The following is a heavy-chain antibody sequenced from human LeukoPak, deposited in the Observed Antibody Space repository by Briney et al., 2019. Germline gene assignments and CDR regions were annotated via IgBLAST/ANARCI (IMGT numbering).Heavy chain of an antibody. CDR2: ISAFNSNT. Sequence: ASLKGSCKASGYTLSKYGLNRVRQAPSHGLEWMGWISAFNSNTTSTQTPQGRVTITTNTSPSTAYTALRGLRSDHTAVYYCARGDYYGSGKHSGMDVWGQATTVTVSS. CDR3: ARGDYYGSGKHSGMDV. CDR1: GYTLSKYG. D-gene: IGHD3-10*01. V-gene: IGHV1-18*01. J-gene: IGHJ6*01.